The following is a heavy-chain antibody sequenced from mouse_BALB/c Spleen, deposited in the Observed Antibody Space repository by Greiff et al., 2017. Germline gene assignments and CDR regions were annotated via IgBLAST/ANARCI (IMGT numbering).Heavy chain of an antibody. D-gene: IGHD1-1*01. J-gene: IGHJ3*01. CDR1: GFTFSSFG. CDR3: VYYGSSEGFAY. Sequence: DVKLVESGGGLVQPGGSRKLSCAASGFTFSSFGMHWVRQAPETGLEWVAYISSGSSTIYYADTVKGRFTISRDNPKNTLFLQMTSLRSEDTAMYYCVYYGSSEGFAYWGQGTLVTVSA. V-gene: IGHV5-17*02. CDR2: ISSGSSTI.